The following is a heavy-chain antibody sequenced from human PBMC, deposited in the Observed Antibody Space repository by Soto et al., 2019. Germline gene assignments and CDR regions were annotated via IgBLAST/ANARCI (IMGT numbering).Heavy chain of an antibody. J-gene: IGHJ5*02. CDR3: ARVMESSGWYYGDWFDP. V-gene: IGHV4-61*01. D-gene: IGHD6-19*01. CDR1: GGSVSSGSYY. CDR2: IYYSGST. Sequence: SETLSLTCTVSGGSVSSGSYYWSWIRQPPGKGLEWIGYIYYSGSTNYNPSLKSRVTISVDTSKNQFSLKLSSVTAADTAVYYCARVMESSGWYYGDWFDPWGQGTLVTVSS.